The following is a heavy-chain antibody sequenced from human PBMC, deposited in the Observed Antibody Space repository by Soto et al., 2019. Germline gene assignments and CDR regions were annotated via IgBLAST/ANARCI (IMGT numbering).Heavy chain of an antibody. Sequence: QVQLVEAGGGVGQPGRSLRLSCAASGFTFSSYAMHWVRQAPGKGLEWVAVISYDGSNKYYADSVKGRFTSSRDKSKNTLYRQMISLSAGDTAVYYCARAQLYSGGELDYWGQGTLVTDSS. CDR2: ISYDGSNK. CDR1: GFTFSSYA. J-gene: IGHJ4*02. D-gene: IGHD3-10*01. V-gene: IGHV3-30-3*01. CDR3: ARAQLYSGGELDY.